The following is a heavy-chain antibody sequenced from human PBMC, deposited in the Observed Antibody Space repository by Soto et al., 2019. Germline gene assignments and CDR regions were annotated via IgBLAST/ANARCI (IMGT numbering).Heavy chain of an antibody. CDR3: TCSSRNDAFDI. D-gene: IGHD2-2*01. Sequence: EVQLVESGGGLVQPGGSLRLSCAASGFTVSSNYMSWVRQAPGKGLEWVSVIYYDGDTDYADSVKGRFTISRHSSKNTLYLQMNRLIAEDTAVYYCTCSSRNDAFDIWGQGTMVTVSS. CDR2: IYYDGDT. J-gene: IGHJ3*02. V-gene: IGHV3-53*04. CDR1: GFTVSSNY.